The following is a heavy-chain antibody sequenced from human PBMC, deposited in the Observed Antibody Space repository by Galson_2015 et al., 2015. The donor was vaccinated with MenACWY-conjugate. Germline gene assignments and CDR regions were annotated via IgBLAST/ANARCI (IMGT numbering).Heavy chain of an antibody. V-gene: IGHV1-8*01. CDR1: GYTFTSYD. CDR2: MNPNSGNT. CDR3: ARGGDYNILTGRYYYYMDV. D-gene: IGHD3-9*01. Sequence: SVKVSCKASGYTFTSYDINWVRQATGQGLEWMGWMNPNSGNTGYAQKFQGRVTMTRNTSISTAYMELSSLRSEDTAVYYCARGGDYNILTGRYYYYMDVWGKGTTVTVSS. J-gene: IGHJ6*03.